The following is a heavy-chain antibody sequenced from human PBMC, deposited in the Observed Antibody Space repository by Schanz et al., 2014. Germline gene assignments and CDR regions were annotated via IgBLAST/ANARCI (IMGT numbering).Heavy chain of an antibody. CDR3: AKDVRPVANTVHFYYMDV. V-gene: IGHV3-33*05. Sequence: QVQLVESGGGVVQPGRSLRLSCAASGFTFSNHGMHWVRQSPGKGLEWVGFISFDGRNTGYAHSVKGRFTISRDNSKNTVNLQMNSLRAEDTAVYYCAKDVRPVANTVHFYYMDVWGQGTTVTVSS. CDR1: GFTFSNHG. D-gene: IGHD6-19*01. CDR2: ISFDGRNT. J-gene: IGHJ6*02.